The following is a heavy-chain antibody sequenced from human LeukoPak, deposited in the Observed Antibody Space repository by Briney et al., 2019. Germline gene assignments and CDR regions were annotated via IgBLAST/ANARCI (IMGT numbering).Heavy chain of an antibody. CDR1: GFIFDGYG. V-gene: IGHV3-20*04. CDR2: ITWNGVRK. J-gene: IGHJ4*02. CDR3: ARGTIFGVVIPYYFDY. D-gene: IGHD3-3*01. Sequence: GGSLRLSCAASGFIFDGYGMTWVRQAPGKGLEWVSGITWNGVRKGYADSVKGRFTISRDNAKNSLYLQMNSLRAEDTALYYCARGTIFGVVIPYYFDYWGQGTLVTVSS.